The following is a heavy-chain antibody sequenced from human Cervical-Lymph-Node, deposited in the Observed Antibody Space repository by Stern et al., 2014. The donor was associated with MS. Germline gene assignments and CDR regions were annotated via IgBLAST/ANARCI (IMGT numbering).Heavy chain of an antibody. J-gene: IGHJ4*02. CDR1: GFTFSSFA. CDR3: ARDPSRFGDNGYLDF. Sequence: VQLVESGGGLVQPGKSLRLSCAASGFTFSSFAMHWVRQAPGQGLQWLAVLSQDGTNKYYAASVKGRFTISRDKSNNAVYLQISSLRLDDTAVYFCARDPSRFGDNGYLDFWGQGTLVTVSS. D-gene: IGHD3-10*01. CDR2: LSQDGTNK. V-gene: IGHV3-30-3*01.